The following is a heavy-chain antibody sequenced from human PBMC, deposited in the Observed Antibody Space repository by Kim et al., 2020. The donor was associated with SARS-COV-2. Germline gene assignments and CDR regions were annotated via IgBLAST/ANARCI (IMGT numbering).Heavy chain of an antibody. CDR1: GFTFSSYE. J-gene: IGHJ4*02. V-gene: IGHV3-48*03. D-gene: IGHD4-4*01. CDR3: ARGPNYSPFDY. Sequence: GGSLRLSCTASGFTFSSYEMNWVRQAPGKGLEWVSYIIGSGTTIYYADSVRGRFTISSDNDKKSLFLQMNSLRAEDTAVYYCARGPNYSPFDYWGQGTLVTVSS. CDR2: IIGSGTTI.